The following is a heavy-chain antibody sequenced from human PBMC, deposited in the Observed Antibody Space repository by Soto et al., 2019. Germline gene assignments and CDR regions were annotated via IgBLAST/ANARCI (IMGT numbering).Heavy chain of an antibody. CDR1: GFTFSSYG. D-gene: IGHD2-21*01. CDR2: ISYDGSNK. Sequence: GGSLRLSCAASGFTFSSYGMHWVRQAPGKGLEWVAVISYDGSNKYYADSVKGRFTISRDSSKNTLYLQMNSLRAEDTAVYYCAKDRQVGILYPLDYWGQGPLVTVSS. J-gene: IGHJ4*02. CDR3: AKDRQVGILYPLDY. V-gene: IGHV3-30*18.